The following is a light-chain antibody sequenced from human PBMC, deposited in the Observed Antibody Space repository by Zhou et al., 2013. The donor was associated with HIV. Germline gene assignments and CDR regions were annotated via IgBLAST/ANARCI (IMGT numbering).Light chain of an antibody. CDR2: GAT. J-gene: IGKJ4*01. CDR1: QGISDY. CDR3: QQYNRWPPLT. Sequence: DIQMTQSPSALSASVGDRVTITCRASQGISDYLAWYQQRPGKVPKLLIYGATTLQSGVPSRFSGSGSGTDFTLTISSLQPEDVAVYYCQQYNRWPPLTFGGGTQVEIK. V-gene: IGKV1-27*01.